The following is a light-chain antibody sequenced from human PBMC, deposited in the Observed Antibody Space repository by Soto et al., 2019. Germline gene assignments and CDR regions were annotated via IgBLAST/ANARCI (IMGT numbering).Light chain of an antibody. Sequence: VLTQSPVTLSLSPGERVTLSCGATQSGPTTSIVWYQHRPGLAPRLLVDGASRRATGIPDRFSGGGSHLIISRLEPEDFAVYYCQLYGDSPPYTFGQGTKVEIE. CDR2: GAS. V-gene: IGKV3D-20*01. CDR1: QSGPTTS. J-gene: IGKJ2*01. CDR3: QLYGDSPPYT.